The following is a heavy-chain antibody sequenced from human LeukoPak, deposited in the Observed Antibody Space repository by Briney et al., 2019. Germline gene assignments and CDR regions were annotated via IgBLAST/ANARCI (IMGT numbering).Heavy chain of an antibody. CDR1: GGSISSGEYY. J-gene: IGHJ4*02. CDR2: IYYSGST. V-gene: IGHV4-30-4*01. Sequence: SETLSLTCTVSGGSISSGEYYWNWIRQPPGMGLEWIGYIYYSGSTYDNPSLRSRVTISVDTSKNQFSLKLSSVTAADTAVYYCAARISGTYYFDYWGQGTLVTVSS. D-gene: IGHD1-7*01. CDR3: AARISGTYYFDY.